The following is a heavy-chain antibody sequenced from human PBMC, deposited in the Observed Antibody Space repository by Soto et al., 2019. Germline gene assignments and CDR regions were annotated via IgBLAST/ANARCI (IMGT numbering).Heavy chain of an antibody. CDR3: ARTYYGSGSDYYYYYYGMDV. CDR1: GYTLTELS. D-gene: IGHD3-10*01. J-gene: IGHJ6*02. V-gene: IGHV1-24*01. Sequence: ASVKVSCKVSGYTLTELSMHWVRQAPGKGLEWMGGFDPEDGETIYAQKLQGRVTMTTDTSTSTAYMELSSLRSEDTAVYYCARTYYGSGSDYYYYYYGMDVWGQGTTVTVSS. CDR2: FDPEDGET.